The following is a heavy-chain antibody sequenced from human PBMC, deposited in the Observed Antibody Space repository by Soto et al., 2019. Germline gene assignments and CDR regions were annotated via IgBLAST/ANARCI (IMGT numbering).Heavy chain of an antibody. CDR1: GGSISSYY. CDR3: ARVSGSQLYYYGMDV. CDR2: IYYSGST. J-gene: IGHJ6*02. D-gene: IGHD1-26*01. Sequence: SETLSLTCTVSGGSISSYYWSWIRQPPGKGLEWIGYIYYSGSTNYNPSLMSRVTISVDTSKNQFSLKLSSVTAADTAVYYCARVSGSQLYYYGMDVWGQGTTVTVSS. V-gene: IGHV4-59*01.